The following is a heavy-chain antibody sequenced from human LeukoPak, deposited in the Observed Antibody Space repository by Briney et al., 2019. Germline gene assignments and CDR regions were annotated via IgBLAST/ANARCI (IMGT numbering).Heavy chain of an antibody. D-gene: IGHD5-18*01. CDR3: ARTRIQLWSGPAYYFDH. J-gene: IGHJ4*02. CDR2: IIPIFGTA. V-gene: IGHV1-69*13. CDR1: GGTFSSYA. Sequence: SVKVSCKASGGTFSSYAISWVRQAPGQGLEWMGGIIPIFGTANYAQKFQGRVTITADESTSTAYMELSSLRSEDTAVYYCARTRIQLWSGPAYYFDHWGQGTLVTVSS.